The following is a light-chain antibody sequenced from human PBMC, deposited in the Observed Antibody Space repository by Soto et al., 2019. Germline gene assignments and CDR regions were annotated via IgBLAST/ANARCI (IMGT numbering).Light chain of an antibody. CDR1: SSDVGSYHL. CDR3: AAWDDSLNGPV. V-gene: IGLV2-23*01. J-gene: IGLJ3*02. CDR2: EGT. Sequence: QSVLTQPASVSGSPGQSITISCTGTSSDVGSYHLVSWYQQHPGKAPKLIIYEGTQRPSGVSNRFSGSKSGITASLTISGLQAEDEADYYCAAWDDSLNGPVFGGGTKLTVL.